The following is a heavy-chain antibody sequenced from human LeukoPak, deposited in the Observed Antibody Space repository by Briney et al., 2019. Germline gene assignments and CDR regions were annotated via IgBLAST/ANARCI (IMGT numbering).Heavy chain of an antibody. CDR2: ISGNSGSI. J-gene: IGHJ4*02. D-gene: IGHD6-19*01. Sequence: GGSLRLSCAASGFTFDDYAMHWVRHAPGKGLEWVSGISGNSGSIGYADSVKGRFTISRDNAKNSLYLQMNSLRAEDTALYYCAKGEGQWPVHYWGQGTLVTVSS. CDR1: GFTFDDYA. CDR3: AKGEGQWPVHY. V-gene: IGHV3-9*01.